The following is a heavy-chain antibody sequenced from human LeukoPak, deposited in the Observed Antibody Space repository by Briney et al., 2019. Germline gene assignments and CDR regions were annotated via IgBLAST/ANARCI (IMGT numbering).Heavy chain of an antibody. V-gene: IGHV3-33*01. CDR1: GFTFSSYG. CDR2: IWYDGSNK. CDR3: AGHQYNWKNRGDAFDI. D-gene: IGHD1-1*01. Sequence: GGSLRLSCAASGFTFSSYGMHWVRQAPGKGLEWVAVIWYDGSNKYYADSVKGRFTISRDNSKNTLYLQMNSLRAEDTAVYYCAGHQYNWKNRGDAFDIWGQGTMVTVSS. J-gene: IGHJ3*02.